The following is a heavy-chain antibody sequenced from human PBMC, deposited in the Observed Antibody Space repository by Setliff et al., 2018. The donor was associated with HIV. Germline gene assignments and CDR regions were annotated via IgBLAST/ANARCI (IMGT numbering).Heavy chain of an antibody. D-gene: IGHD2-15*01. J-gene: IGHJ6*03. CDR3: ARDAGKGNCSGVRCFGFNYYYYLDV. CDR1: GGSVGSSY. V-gene: IGHV4-4*07. Sequence: SETLSLTCAVSGGSVGSSYLNWIRQSAGKGLEWIGRIHSSGSTNYNPSLKSRVTVSLDTFTNQISLKMKSVTAADTALYYCARDAGKGNCSGVRCFGFNYYYYLDVWGKGTTVTVSS. CDR2: IHSSGST.